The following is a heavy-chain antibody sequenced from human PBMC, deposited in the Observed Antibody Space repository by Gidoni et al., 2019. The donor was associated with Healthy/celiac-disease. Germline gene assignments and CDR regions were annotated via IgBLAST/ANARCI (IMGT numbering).Heavy chain of an antibody. J-gene: IGHJ3*02. CDR3: ARDIVQFLGRLPNAFDI. CDR1: GDSVSSNSAA. CDR2: TYYRSKWYN. V-gene: IGHV6-1*01. D-gene: IGHD2-8*01. Sequence: QVQLQQSGPGLVKPSQTLSLTCAIPGDSVSSNSAAWNWIRQSPSRGLEWLGRTYYRSKWYNDYAVSVKSRITINPDTSKNQFSLQLNSVTPEDTAVYYCARDIVQFLGRLPNAFDIWGQGTMVTVSS.